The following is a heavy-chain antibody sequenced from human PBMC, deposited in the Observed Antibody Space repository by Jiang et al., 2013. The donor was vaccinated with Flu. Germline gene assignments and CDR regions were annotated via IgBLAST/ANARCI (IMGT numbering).Heavy chain of an antibody. Sequence: SWVRQMPGKGLEWMGKIDPSDSYTNYSPSFQGHVTISADKSISTAYLQWSSLKASDTAMYYCARQGVVVAAPPDYWGQGTLVTVSS. V-gene: IGHV5-10-1*01. J-gene: IGHJ4*02. D-gene: IGHD2-15*01. CDR3: ARQGVVVAAPPDY. CDR2: IDPSDSYT.